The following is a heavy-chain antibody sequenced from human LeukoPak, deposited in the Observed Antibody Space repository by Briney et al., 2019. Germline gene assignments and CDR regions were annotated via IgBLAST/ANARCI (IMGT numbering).Heavy chain of an antibody. CDR1: GFTFSSYA. CDR2: ISGSGDRT. V-gene: IGHV3-23*01. D-gene: IGHD4-11*01. J-gene: IGHJ4*02. Sequence: GGSLRLSCAASGFTFSSYAMSWVRQAPGKGLEWVSAISGSGDRTYYADSVKGRFTISRDNSKNTLYLQMNSLRAEDTAVYYCARVLAYSASSDYWGQGTLVTVSS. CDR3: ARVLAYSASSDY.